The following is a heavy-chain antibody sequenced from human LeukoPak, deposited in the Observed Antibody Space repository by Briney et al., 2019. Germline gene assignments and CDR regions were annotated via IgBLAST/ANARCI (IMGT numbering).Heavy chain of an antibody. CDR2: ISGSGGST. CDR3: AKPTVTTWVLRYYYGMDV. Sequence: PGGSLRLSCAASGFTFSSYAMSWVRQAPGKGLEWVSAISGSGGSTYYADSVKGRFTISRDNSKNTLYLQMNGLRAEDTAVYYCAKPTVTTWVLRYYYGMDVWGQGTTVTVSS. J-gene: IGHJ6*02. D-gene: IGHD4-11*01. CDR1: GFTFSSYA. V-gene: IGHV3-23*01.